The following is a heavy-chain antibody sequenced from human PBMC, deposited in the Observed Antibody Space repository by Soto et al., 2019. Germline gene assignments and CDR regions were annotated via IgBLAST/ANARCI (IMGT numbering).Heavy chain of an antibody. J-gene: IGHJ5*02. CDR2: IIPIFGTA. V-gene: IGHV1-69*13. CDR3: AKPTEPYTWFAP. Sequence: ASVKVSCKASGGTFSSYAISWVRQAPGQGLEWMGGIIPIFGTANYAQKFQGRVTITADESTSTAYMELSSLRSEDTAVYYCAKPTEPYTWFAPGGRGPLATVPS. D-gene: IGHD1-1*01. CDR1: GGTFSSYA.